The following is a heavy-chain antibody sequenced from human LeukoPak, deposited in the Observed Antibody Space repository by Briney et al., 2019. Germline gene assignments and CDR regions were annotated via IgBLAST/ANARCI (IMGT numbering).Heavy chain of an antibody. D-gene: IGHD5-24*01. Sequence: GGSLRLSCTASGFTFSSYGMQWVRQAPGKGLEWVACIRYDENKKYYADSVKGRFTVSRDNSENTLFLQMNSLRAEDTAVYYCAKENTRDGCRYSHYWGQGTLVTVSS. V-gene: IGHV3-30*02. CDR3: AKENTRDGCRYSHY. CDR1: GFTFSSYG. CDR2: IRYDENKK. J-gene: IGHJ4*02.